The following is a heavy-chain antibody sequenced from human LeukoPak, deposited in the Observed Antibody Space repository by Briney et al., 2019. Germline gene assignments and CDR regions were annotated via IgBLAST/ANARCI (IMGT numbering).Heavy chain of an antibody. CDR3: ARSFGSSWCGLLLFAR. CDR1: RGSISSSSYY. CDR2: IYYSGST. V-gene: IGHV4-39*07. D-gene: IGHD6-13*01. J-gene: IGHJ4*02. Sequence: PSETLSLTCTVSRGSISSSSYYWGWIRQPPGKGLEWIASIYYSGSTYYNPSLKSRVTISVDTSKNQFSLKLSSVTAADTAVYYCARSFGSSWCGLLLFARWGQGTLVTISS.